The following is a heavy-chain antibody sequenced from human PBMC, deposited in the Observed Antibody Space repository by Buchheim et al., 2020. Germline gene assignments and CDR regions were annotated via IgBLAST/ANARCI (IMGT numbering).Heavy chain of an antibody. Sequence: EVQLVESGGGLVQPGGSLRLSCAASGFTFSSYWMSWVRQAPGKGLEWVANIKQDGSEKYYVDSVKGRFTISRDNAKNSLYLQMNSLRAEDTAVYYCAHHKGIYGSGSYYPYNWFDPWGQGTL. J-gene: IGHJ5*02. CDR2: IKQDGSEK. CDR1: GFTFSSYW. CDR3: AHHKGIYGSGSYYPYNWFDP. D-gene: IGHD3-10*01. V-gene: IGHV3-7*01.